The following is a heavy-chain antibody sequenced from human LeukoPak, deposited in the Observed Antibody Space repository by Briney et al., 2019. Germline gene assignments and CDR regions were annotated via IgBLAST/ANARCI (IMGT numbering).Heavy chain of an antibody. CDR3: AKRGGYYGSGSYWPYYYYGMDV. CDR2: ISGSGGST. V-gene: IGHV3-23*01. CDR1: GFTFSSYS. Sequence: GGSLRLSCAASGFTFSSYSMSWVRQAPGKGLEWVSAISGSGGSTYYADSVNGRFTISRDNSKNTLYLQMNSLRAEDTAVYYCAKRGGYYGSGSYWPYYYYGMDVWGQGTTVTVSS. D-gene: IGHD3-10*01. J-gene: IGHJ6*02.